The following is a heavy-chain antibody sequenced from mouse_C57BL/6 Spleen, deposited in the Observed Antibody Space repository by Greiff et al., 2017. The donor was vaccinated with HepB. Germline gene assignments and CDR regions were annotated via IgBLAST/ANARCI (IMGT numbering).Heavy chain of an antibody. CDR1: GFTFSDYY. D-gene: IGHD2-5*01. CDR3: ARHYSNSHYYAMDY. V-gene: IGHV5-12*01. J-gene: IGHJ4*01. Sequence: EVQLVESGGGLVQPGGSLKLSCAASGFTFSDYYMYWVRQTPEKRLEWVAYINNGGGSTYYPDTVKGRFTISRDNAKNTLYLQMSRLKSEDTAMYYCARHYSNSHYYAMDYWGQGTSVTVSS. CDR2: INNGGGST.